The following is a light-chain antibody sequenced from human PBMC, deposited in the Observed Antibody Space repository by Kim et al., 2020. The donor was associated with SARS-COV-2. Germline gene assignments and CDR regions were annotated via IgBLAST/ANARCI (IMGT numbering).Light chain of an antibody. J-gene: IGKJ2*01. CDR2: GAS. V-gene: IGKV3-15*01. CDR3: QQYNNWPPYT. Sequence: EIVMTQSPATLPVSPGERATLSCRASQSVSSNLVWYQQKPGQAPRLLIYGASTRATGIPDRFSGSGSGTEFTLTISNLQSEDFAVYYCQQYNNWPPYTFGQGTKLEI. CDR1: QSVSSN.